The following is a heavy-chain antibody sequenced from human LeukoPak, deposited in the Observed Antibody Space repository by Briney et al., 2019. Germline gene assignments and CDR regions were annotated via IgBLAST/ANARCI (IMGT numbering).Heavy chain of an antibody. V-gene: IGHV4-30-2*01. CDR2: IYHSGST. D-gene: IGHD3-22*01. Sequence: SETLSLTCAVSGGSISSGGYSWSWIRQPPGKGLEWIGYIYHSGSTYYNPSLKSRVTISVDRSKNQFSLKLSSVTAADTAVYYCAGLTYYHDSSGYRRGYWFDPWGQGTLVTVSS. CDR3: AGLTYYHDSSGYRRGYWFDP. J-gene: IGHJ5*02. CDR1: GGSISSGGYS.